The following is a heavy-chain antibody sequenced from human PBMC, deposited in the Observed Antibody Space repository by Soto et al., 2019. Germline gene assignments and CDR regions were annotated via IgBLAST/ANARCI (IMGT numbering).Heavy chain of an antibody. Sequence: SETLSLTCAVSGGSIRSNNWWSWVRQPPGKGLEWIGGIYDSGSTNYNPSLKSRVTISVDTSKNQFSLKLSSVTAADTAVYYCARTVTRPYYYYYGMDVWGQGTTVTVSS. CDR1: GGSIRSNNW. V-gene: IGHV4-4*02. CDR2: IYDSGST. D-gene: IGHD4-17*01. CDR3: ARTVTRPYYYYYGMDV. J-gene: IGHJ6*02.